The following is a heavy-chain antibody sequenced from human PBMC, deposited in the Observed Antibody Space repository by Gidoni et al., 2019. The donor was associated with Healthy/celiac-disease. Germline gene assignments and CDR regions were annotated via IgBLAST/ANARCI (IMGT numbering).Heavy chain of an antibody. CDR1: GGSISSSSYY. D-gene: IGHD6-13*01. V-gene: IGHV4-39*01. J-gene: IGHJ5*02. CDR3: ARVEQQLVSITNWFDP. Sequence: QLQLQESGPGLVKPSETLSLTCTVSGGSISSSSYYWGWIRQPPGKGLEWIGSIYYSGSTYYNPSLKSRVTISVDTSKNQFSLKLSSVTAADTAVYYCARVEQQLVSITNWFDPWGQGTLVTVSS. CDR2: IYYSGST.